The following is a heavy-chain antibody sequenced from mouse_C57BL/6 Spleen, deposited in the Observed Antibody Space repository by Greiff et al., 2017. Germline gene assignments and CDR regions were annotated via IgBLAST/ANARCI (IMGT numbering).Heavy chain of an antibody. Sequence: QVQLQQSGAELARPGASVKLSCKASGYTFTSYGISWVKQRTGQGLEWIGEIYPRSGNTYYNEKFKGKATLTADKSSSTAYMELRSLTSEDSAVYFCARGGATVVATYPFDYGGQGTTLTVSS. CDR3: ARGGATVVATYPFDY. D-gene: IGHD1-1*01. V-gene: IGHV1-81*01. J-gene: IGHJ2*01. CDR2: IYPRSGNT. CDR1: GYTFTSYG.